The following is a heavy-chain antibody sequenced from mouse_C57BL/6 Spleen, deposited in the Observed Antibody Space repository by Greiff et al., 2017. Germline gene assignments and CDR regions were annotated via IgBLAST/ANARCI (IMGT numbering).Heavy chain of an antibody. CDR1: GYTFTSYW. CDR2: INPSSGYT. J-gene: IGHJ3*01. Sequence: QVQLQQSGAELAKPGASVKLSCKASGYTFTSYWMHWVKQRPGQGLEWIGYINPSSGYTKYNQKFKDKATFTADKSSSTAYMQLSSLTYEDSAVYYCAREDTTVVAPFAYWGQGTLVTVSA. D-gene: IGHD1-1*01. CDR3: AREDTTVVAPFAY. V-gene: IGHV1-7*01.